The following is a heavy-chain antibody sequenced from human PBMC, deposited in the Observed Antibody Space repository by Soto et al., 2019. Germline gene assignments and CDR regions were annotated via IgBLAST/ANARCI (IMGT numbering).Heavy chain of an antibody. CDR2: IWYDGSNK. CDR3: ARDKGYRSSYYYYGMDV. J-gene: IGHJ6*02. V-gene: IGHV3-33*01. Sequence: QVQLVESGGGVVQPGRSLRLSCAASGFTFSSYGMHWVRQAPGKGLEWVAVIWYDGSNKYYADSVKGRFTISRDNSKNPLYLQMNSLRAEATAVYCGARDKGYRSSYYYYGMDVWGQGTTVTVSS. CDR1: GFTFSSYG. D-gene: IGHD6-13*01.